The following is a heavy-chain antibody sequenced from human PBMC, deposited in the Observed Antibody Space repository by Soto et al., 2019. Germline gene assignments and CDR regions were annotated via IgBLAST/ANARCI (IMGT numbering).Heavy chain of an antibody. CDR2: IFHSGAT. Sequence: QVQLQESDPGLVKPSGTLSLTCGVSGGSISSNNWWNWVRQPPGKGLEWIGEIFHSGATNYNPSLKSLVNIALDKSKNPFSLRLSSVTAADTAVYSCARLQPATSGYYFDYWGQGTLVTVSS. D-gene: IGHD3-22*01. V-gene: IGHV4-4*02. CDR1: GGSISSNNW. J-gene: IGHJ4*02. CDR3: ARLQPATSGYYFDY.